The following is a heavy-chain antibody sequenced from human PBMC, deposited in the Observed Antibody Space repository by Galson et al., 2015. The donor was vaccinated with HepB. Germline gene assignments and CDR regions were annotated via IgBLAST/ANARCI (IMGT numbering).Heavy chain of an antibody. J-gene: IGHJ4*02. CDR2: IYHSGSA. V-gene: IGHV4-4*02. CDR3: ARRPRYCSGNSCYSFAY. D-gene: IGHD2-15*01. CDR1: GSSISSSNW. Sequence: SETLSLTCAVSGSSISSSNWWNWVRQPPGKGLDWIGEIYHSGSANYNPSLESRVTISVDTSKNQFSLKLTSVTAADTAVYYCARRPRYCSGNSCYSFAYWGQGILVTVSS.